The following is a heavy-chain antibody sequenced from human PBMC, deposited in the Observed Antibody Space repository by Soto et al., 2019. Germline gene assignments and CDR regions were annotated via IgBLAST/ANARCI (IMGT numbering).Heavy chain of an antibody. D-gene: IGHD3-9*01. CDR3: ARDPPALRYFEADY. CDR1: GYPFTDYY. Sequence: QVQLMQSGAEVRKPGASVKVSCKASGYPFTDYYMHWVRQAPGQGLEWMGWINPNSGGTNYAQKVQGRVTMTRDTSISTAYMELSRLRSDDTAGYYCARDPPALRYFEADYWGQGTLVTVAS. V-gene: IGHV1-2*02. CDR2: INPNSGGT. J-gene: IGHJ4*02.